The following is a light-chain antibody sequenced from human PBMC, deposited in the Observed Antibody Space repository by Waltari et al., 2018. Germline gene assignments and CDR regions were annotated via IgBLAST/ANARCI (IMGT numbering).Light chain of an antibody. CDR1: QSVLYSSNNKNF. Sequence: DIVMTQSPDSLPVSLGERATISCKSSQSVLYSSNNKNFLAWYQQKPGQPPKLLIYWASTRESGVPDRFSGSGSGTDFTLTISSLQAEDVAVYSCHQYYTSPFTFGPGTKVDIK. CDR3: HQYYTSPFT. CDR2: WAS. V-gene: IGKV4-1*01. J-gene: IGKJ3*01.